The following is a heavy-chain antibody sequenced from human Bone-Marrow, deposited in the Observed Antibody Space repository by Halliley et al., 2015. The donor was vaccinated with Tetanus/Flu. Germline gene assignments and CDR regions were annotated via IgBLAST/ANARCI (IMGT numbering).Heavy chain of an antibody. D-gene: IGHD2-15*01. V-gene: IGHV3-21*01. J-gene: IGHJ6*02. CDR3: ARRYGESHLYGMDV. Sequence: SFINYRSTNIYYADSVKGRFTISRDNSKNSVYLQMTSLSAGDTAVYYCARRYGESHLYGMDVWGQGTPVIVSS. CDR2: INYRSTNI.